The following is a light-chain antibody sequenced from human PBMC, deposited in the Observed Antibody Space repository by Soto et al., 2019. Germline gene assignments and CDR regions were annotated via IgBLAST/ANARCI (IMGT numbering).Light chain of an antibody. J-gene: IGKJ4*01. Sequence: DIQMTQSPSTLSASVGDRVSITCRASQSVSSWLAWYQQKSGKAPKLLMYDASSLESGVSSRFSGSGSGTEFTLTISSLQPDDFATYFCQQYDSYPLTFGGGTKVDIK. CDR2: DAS. CDR1: QSVSSW. CDR3: QQYDSYPLT. V-gene: IGKV1-5*01.